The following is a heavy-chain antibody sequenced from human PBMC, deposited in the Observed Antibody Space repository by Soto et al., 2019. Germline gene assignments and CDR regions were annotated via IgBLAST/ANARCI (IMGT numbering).Heavy chain of an antibody. J-gene: IGHJ6*03. CDR3: ARDYKEYYYYMDV. Sequence: GGSLRLSCAASGFTFSSYGMHWVRQAPGKGLEWVAVIWYDGSNKYYADSVKGRFTISRDNSKNTLYLQMNSLRAEDTSXYYCARDYKEYYYYMDVWGKGTTVTVSS. D-gene: IGHD3-10*01. CDR1: GFTFSSYG. CDR2: IWYDGSNK. V-gene: IGHV3-33*01.